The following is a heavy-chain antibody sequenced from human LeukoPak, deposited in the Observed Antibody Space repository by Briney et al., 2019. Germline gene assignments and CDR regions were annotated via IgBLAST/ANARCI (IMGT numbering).Heavy chain of an antibody. CDR3: ARGGGYSYGLDAFDI. D-gene: IGHD5-18*01. CDR1: GYTFTSYD. CDR2: MNPNSGNT. V-gene: IGHV1-8*01. Sequence: GASVKVSCKASGYTFTSYDINWVRQATGQGLEWMGWMNPNSGNTGYAQKLQGRVTMTRNTSISTPYMELSSLRSEDTAVDYCARGGGYSYGLDAFDIWGQGTMVTVSS. J-gene: IGHJ3*02.